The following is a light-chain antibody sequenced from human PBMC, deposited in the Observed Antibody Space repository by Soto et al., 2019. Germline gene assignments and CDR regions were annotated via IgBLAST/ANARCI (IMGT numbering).Light chain of an antibody. Sequence: EIVLTQSPATLSLSPGEGATLSCRASQSVSSSLAWYQQKLGQAPRLLIYDASNRATGVPARFSGSGSGTDVTLTISSLEPEDFAVYYCQQRNNGWTFGQGTKVEIK. CDR2: DAS. CDR3: QQRNNGWT. V-gene: IGKV3-11*01. CDR1: QSVSSS. J-gene: IGKJ1*01.